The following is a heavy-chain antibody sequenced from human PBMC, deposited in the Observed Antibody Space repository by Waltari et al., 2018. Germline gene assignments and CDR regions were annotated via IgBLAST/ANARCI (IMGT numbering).Heavy chain of an antibody. V-gene: IGHV4-59*08. Sequence: QVQLQESGPGLVKPSETLSLTCTVSGGSINNFYWAWIRQPPGKGLEWIGEIYYSGSNNYNPSLKRRVTLSVDTSKNEFSLNLRSVTAADTAVYYCVKAGGYHPKVNWFDPWGQGTLVTVSS. CDR1: GGSINNFY. CDR2: IYYSGSN. D-gene: IGHD5-18*01. J-gene: IGHJ5*02. CDR3: VKAGGYHPKVNWFDP.